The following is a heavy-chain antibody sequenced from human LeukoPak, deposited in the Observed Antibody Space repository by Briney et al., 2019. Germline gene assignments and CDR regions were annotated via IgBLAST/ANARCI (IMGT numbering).Heavy chain of an antibody. CDR2: LSASGVTT. CDR1: GFTFSNSD. J-gene: IGHJ4*02. V-gene: IGHV3-23*01. CDR3: AKSIVGASGFGY. D-gene: IGHD1-26*01. Sequence: GGSLRLSCAASGFTFSNSDMSWVRQAPGKGLEWVSTLSASGVTTYYADSVKGRFTISRDNSKNTLYLQMNSLRAEDTAVYYCAKSIVGASGFGYWGRGAVVTVSS.